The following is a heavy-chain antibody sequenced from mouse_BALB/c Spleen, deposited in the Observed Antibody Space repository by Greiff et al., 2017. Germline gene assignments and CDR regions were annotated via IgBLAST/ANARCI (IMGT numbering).Heavy chain of an antibody. J-gene: IGHJ4*01. V-gene: IGHV2-9*02. CDR3: AGYDYEGAMDY. D-gene: IGHD2-4*01. CDR1: GFSLTSYG. Sequence: VQVVESGPGLVAPSQSLSITCTVSGFSLTSYGVHWVRQPPGKGLEWLGVIWAGGSTNYNSALMSRLSISKDNSKSQVFLKMNSLQANDTAIYYCAGYDYEGAMDYWGQGTSVTVSS. CDR2: IWAGGST.